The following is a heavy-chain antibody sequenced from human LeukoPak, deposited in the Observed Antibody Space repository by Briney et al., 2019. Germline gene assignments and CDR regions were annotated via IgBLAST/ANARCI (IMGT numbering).Heavy chain of an antibody. Sequence: ASVKVSCKASGYTFTGYYMHWVRQAPGQGLEWMGWINPNSGGTNYAQKFQGRVTMTRDTSISTAYMELSRLRSDDTAVYYCARDLSSNRTAWYYDLWSGYSYYYYYYMDVWGKGTTVTVSS. CDR2: INPNSGGT. V-gene: IGHV1-2*02. CDR1: GYTFTGYY. D-gene: IGHD3-3*01. CDR3: ARDLSSNRTAWYYDLWSGYSYYYYYYMDV. J-gene: IGHJ6*03.